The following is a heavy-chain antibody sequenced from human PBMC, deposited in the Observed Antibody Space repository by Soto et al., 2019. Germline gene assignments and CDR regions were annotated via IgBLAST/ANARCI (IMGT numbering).Heavy chain of an antibody. V-gene: IGHV3-33*01. CDR2: IWHDGSKE. J-gene: IGHJ4*02. Sequence: PGGSLRLSCSASGFAFSCCGMHWVRQAPGKGLEWVAIIWHDGSKEYYADSVKGRFTISRDNSRNTMHLQMNSLRAEDTAVYYCARDGYSGQDTHFIDYWSQGT. D-gene: IGHD5-12*01. CDR1: GFAFSCCG. CDR3: ARDGYSGQDTHFIDY.